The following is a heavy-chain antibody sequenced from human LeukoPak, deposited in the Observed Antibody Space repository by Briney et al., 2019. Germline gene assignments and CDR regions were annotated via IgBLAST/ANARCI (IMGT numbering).Heavy chain of an antibody. CDR2: ISSSFIYSNYI. V-gene: IGHV3-21*01. D-gene: IGHD5-18*01. J-gene: IGHJ4*02. CDR1: GFTFSSYG. Sequence: GGFLRLSCAASGFTFSSYGMHWVRQAPGKGLEWVSSISSSFIYSNYIYYADSVKGRFTISRDNAKNSLYLQMNSLRAEDTAVYYCARDRDSYGLFDYWGQGTLVTVSS. CDR3: ARDRDSYGLFDY.